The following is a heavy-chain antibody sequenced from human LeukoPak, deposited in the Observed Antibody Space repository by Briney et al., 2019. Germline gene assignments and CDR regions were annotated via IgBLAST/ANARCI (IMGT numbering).Heavy chain of an antibody. J-gene: IGHJ4*02. CDR2: ISGSGGST. CDR3: AKDHRGHYGGKPSAFDY. CDR1: GFTFSSYA. Sequence: DPGGSLRLSCAASGFTFSSYAMSWVRQAPGKGLEWVSAISGSGGSTYYADSVKGRFTISRDNSKNTLYLQMNSLRAEDTAVYYCAKDHRGHYGGKPSAFDYWGQGTLVTVSS. V-gene: IGHV3-23*01. D-gene: IGHD4-23*01.